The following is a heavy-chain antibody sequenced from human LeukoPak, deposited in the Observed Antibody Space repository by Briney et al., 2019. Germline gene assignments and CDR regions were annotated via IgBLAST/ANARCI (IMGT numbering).Heavy chain of an antibody. D-gene: IGHD5-24*01. CDR3: TRGLGDGYNYGF. Sequence: RTGGSLRLSCAASGFTFDDYGMSWVRQAPGKGLVWVSRINSDGISIAYADSVKGRFTISRDNAKNTLYLQMNSLRAEDTAVYYCTRGLGDGYNYGFWGQGTLVTVSS. J-gene: IGHJ4*02. V-gene: IGHV3-74*01. CDR2: INSDGISI. CDR1: GFTFDDYG.